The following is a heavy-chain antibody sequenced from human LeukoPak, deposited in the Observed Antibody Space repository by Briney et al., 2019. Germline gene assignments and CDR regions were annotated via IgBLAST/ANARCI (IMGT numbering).Heavy chain of an antibody. Sequence: PSETLSLTCTVSGYSISSGYYWGWIRQPPGKGLEWIGSIYHSGSTYYNPSLKSRVTISVDTSKNQFSLKLSSVTAADTAVYYCARAARTAAEFDYWGQGTLVIVSS. CDR2: IYHSGST. V-gene: IGHV4-38-2*02. CDR3: ARAARTAAEFDY. CDR1: GYSISSGYY. J-gene: IGHJ4*02. D-gene: IGHD6-13*01.